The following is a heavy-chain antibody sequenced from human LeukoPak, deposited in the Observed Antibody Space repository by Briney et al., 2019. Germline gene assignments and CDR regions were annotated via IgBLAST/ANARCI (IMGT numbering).Heavy chain of an antibody. J-gene: IGHJ4*02. CDR1: GGSFSGYY. CDR3: ARGGVVSRDYYDSSAYYYFFDY. CDR2: INHSGST. V-gene: IGHV4-34*01. D-gene: IGHD3-22*01. Sequence: SETLSLTCAVYGGSFSGYYWSWIRQPPVKALEWIGEINHSGSTNYNPSLKSRVTISVDTSKNQFSLKLSSVTAADTAVYYCARGGVVSRDYYDSSAYYYFFDYWGQGTLVTVSS.